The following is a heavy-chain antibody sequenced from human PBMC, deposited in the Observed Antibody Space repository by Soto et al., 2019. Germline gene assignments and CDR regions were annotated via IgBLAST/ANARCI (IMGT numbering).Heavy chain of an antibody. Sequence: QVQLVQSGAEVKKPGASVKVSCKASGYTFTSYGISWVRQAPGQGLEWMGWISAYNGNTKYAQKLQVRVTMTTATTTTPAYMVQWRLRSDETAGYYSAGEANFFDSGGQGTLVTLAS. CDR2: ISAYNGNT. D-gene: IGHD5-12*01. CDR3: AGEANFFDS. CDR1: GYTFTSYG. V-gene: IGHV1-18*01. J-gene: IGHJ4*02.